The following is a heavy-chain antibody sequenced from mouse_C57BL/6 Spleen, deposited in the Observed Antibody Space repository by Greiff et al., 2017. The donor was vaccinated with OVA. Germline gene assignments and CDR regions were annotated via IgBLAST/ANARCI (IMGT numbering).Heavy chain of an antibody. CDR2: IHPNSGST. V-gene: IGHV1-64*01. CDR1: GYTFTSYW. D-gene: IGHD2-2*01. CDR3: YLLWLRGGYFDV. J-gene: IGHJ1*03. Sequence: QVQLQQSGAELVKPGASVKLSCKASGYTFTSYWMHWVKQRPGQGLEWIGMIHPNSGSTNYNEKFKSKATLTVDKSSSTAYMQLSSLTSEDSAVYYCYLLWLRGGYFDVWGTGTTVTVSS.